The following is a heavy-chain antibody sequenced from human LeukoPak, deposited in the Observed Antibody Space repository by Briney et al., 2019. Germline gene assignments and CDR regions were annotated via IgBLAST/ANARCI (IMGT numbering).Heavy chain of an antibody. Sequence: ASVTVSYKDSGYTFTGYYMHWVRQAPGQGLEWMGWINPNSGGTNYAQKFQRRVSMTRDTSISTAYMELSTLRCDDTAVYYCAMDIAAAALYHFDYWGQGTLVTVSS. CDR2: INPNSGGT. J-gene: IGHJ4*02. CDR3: AMDIAAAALYHFDY. CDR1: GYTFTGYY. V-gene: IGHV1-2*02. D-gene: IGHD6-13*01.